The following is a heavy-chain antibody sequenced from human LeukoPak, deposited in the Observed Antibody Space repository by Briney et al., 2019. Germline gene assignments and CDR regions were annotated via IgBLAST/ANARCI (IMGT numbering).Heavy chain of an antibody. J-gene: IGHJ3*02. CDR2: ISYDGSNK. CDR1: GFTFSSYG. V-gene: IGHV3-30*18. D-gene: IGHD1-7*01. CDR3: AKFGITGTTYAFDI. Sequence: GGSLRLSWAASGFTFSSYGMHWVRQAPGKGLEWVAVISYDGSNKYYADSVKGRFTISRDNSKNTLYLQMNSLRAEDTAVYYCAKFGITGTTYAFDIWGQGTMVTVSS.